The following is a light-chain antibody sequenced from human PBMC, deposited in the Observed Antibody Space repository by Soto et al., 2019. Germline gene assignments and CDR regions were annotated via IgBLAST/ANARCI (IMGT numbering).Light chain of an antibody. CDR1: QSVSSY. CDR2: DAS. V-gene: IGKV3-11*01. Sequence: VMTQSPATLSLSPGERATLSCRASQSVSSYLAWYQQKPGQAPRLLIYDASNRATGIPARFSGSGSGTDFTLTISSLEPEDFAVYYCQQRSNWPLLTFGGRTKVDIK. J-gene: IGKJ4*01. CDR3: QQRSNWPLLT.